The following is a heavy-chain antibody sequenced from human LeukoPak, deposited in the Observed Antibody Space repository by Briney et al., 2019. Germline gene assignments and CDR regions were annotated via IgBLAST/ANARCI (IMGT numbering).Heavy chain of an antibody. CDR1: GFTFSDYY. CDR3: ARRASGGRCFDY. CDR2: ISSGGSTI. V-gene: IGHV3-11*01. D-gene: IGHD2-15*01. J-gene: IGHJ4*02. Sequence: GGSLRLSCAVSGFTFSDYYMSWIRQAPGKGLEWVSYISSGGSTISHADSVKGRFTISRDNAENSLYLQMNSLRAEDTAVYYCARRASGGRCFDYWGQGTLVTVSS.